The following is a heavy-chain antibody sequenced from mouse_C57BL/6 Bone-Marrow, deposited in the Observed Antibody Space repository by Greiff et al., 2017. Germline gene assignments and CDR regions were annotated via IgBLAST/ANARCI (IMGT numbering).Heavy chain of an antibody. Sequence: EVQLVESGGGLVQPKGSLKLSCAASGFSFNTYAMNWVRQAPRKGLEWVARIRSKSNNYASYYADSVKDRFTISRDDSEGMLYLQMNNLKAEDAAIYYCVRAFAYWGQGSLVTVSA. J-gene: IGHJ3*01. CDR1: GFSFNTYA. V-gene: IGHV10-1*01. CDR3: VRAFAY. CDR2: IRSKSNNYAS.